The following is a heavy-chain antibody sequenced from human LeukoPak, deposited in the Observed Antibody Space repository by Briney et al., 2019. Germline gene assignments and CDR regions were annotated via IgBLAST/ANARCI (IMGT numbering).Heavy chain of an antibody. CDR3: ARIGYSGYDFDY. V-gene: IGHV4-39*07. D-gene: IGHD5-12*01. J-gene: IGHJ4*02. Sequence: SETLSLTCTVSGGSISSSSYYWGWIRQPPGKGLEWIGSIYYSGSTNYNPSLKSRVTMSVDTSKNQFSLKLSSVTAADTAVYYCARIGYSGYDFDYWGQGTLVTVSS. CDR1: GGSISSSSYY. CDR2: IYYSGST.